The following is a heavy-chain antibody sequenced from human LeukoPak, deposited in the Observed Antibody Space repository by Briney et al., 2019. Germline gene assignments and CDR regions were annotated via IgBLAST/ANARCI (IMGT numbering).Heavy chain of an antibody. CDR1: GYTFSNFA. V-gene: IGHV1-18*01. CDR3: ARGADYGDYVGAFDI. D-gene: IGHD4-17*01. Sequence: ASVKVSCKASGYTFSNFAFSWVRQAPGQGLEWMGWISAYNGNTNYAQKLQGRVTITRNTSISTAYMELSSLRSEDTAVYYCARGADYGDYVGAFDIWGQGTMVTVSS. J-gene: IGHJ3*02. CDR2: ISAYNGNT.